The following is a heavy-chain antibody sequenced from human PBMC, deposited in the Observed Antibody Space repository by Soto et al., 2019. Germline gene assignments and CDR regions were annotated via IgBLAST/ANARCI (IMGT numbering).Heavy chain of an antibody. V-gene: IGHV4-59*12. CDR1: GGSISSYY. J-gene: IGHJ6*02. Sequence: SETLSLTCTVSGGSISSYYWSWIRQPPGKGLEWIGYIYYSGSTNYNPSLKSRVTISVDTSKNQFSLRLSSVTAADTAVYYCAASCVGCGGFNYYGMDVWGQGTTVTVSS. CDR2: IYYSGST. D-gene: IGHD2-21*01. CDR3: AASCVGCGGFNYYGMDV.